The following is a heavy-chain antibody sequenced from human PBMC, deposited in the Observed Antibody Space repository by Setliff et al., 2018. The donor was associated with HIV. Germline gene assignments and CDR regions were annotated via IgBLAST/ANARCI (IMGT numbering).Heavy chain of an antibody. J-gene: IGHJ4*02. CDR3: ARLSGLYYYDTSGYYYGHYFYY. CDR2: IYPGDSDT. CDR1: GYSFNNYW. Sequence: GESLKLSCKGYGYSFNNYWIGWVRQMPGKGLEWMGIIYPGDSDTRYSPSFQVQLTISADKSISTAYLQWSSLKASDTAMYYCARLSGLYYYDTSGYYYGHYFYYWCQVTLVTVSS. D-gene: IGHD3-22*01. V-gene: IGHV5-51*01.